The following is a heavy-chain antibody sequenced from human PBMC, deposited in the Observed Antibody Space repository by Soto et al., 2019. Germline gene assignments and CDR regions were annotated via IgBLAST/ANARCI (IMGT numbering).Heavy chain of an antibody. CDR1: GGYISSYY. V-gene: IGHV4-4*07. D-gene: IGHD2-2*02. Sequence: SETLSLTCTVSGGYISSYYLSWIRQHAGKGLEWIGRIYTSGSTNYNPSLKSRVTMSVDTSKNQFSLKLSSVTAADTAVYYCARARVVPAAIPYNWFDPWGQGTLVTVSS. J-gene: IGHJ5*02. CDR2: IYTSGST. CDR3: ARARVVPAAIPYNWFDP.